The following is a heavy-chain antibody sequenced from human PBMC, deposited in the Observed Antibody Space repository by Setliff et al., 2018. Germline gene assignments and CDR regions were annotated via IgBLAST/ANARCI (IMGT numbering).Heavy chain of an antibody. D-gene: IGHD4-17*01. CDR1: GFTFSNYW. J-gene: IGHJ4*02. V-gene: IGHV3-49*04. Sequence: PGGSLRLSCAASGFTFSNYWMGWVRQAPGRGLEWVANIKQDGSGTTEYAASVKGRFTISRDDSKSIAYLQMNSLKTEDTAVYYCTRWAGDYWIAYFDYWGQGTLVTVSS. CDR2: IKQDGSGTT. CDR3: TRWAGDYWIAYFDY.